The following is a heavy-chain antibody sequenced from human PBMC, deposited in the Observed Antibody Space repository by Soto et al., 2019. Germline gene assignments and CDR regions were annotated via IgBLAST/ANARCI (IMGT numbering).Heavy chain of an antibody. CDR2: ISWDSGKI. CDR3: AKEGGHSYSHYGMDV. Sequence: SLGLSCVASGFLFDDYAMHWVRQAPGKCLEGVSGISWDSGKIGYADSVKGRFTISRDNAKNSLYLQMNSLRTEDTALYYCAKEGGHSYSHYGMDVWGQGTTVTVSS. J-gene: IGHJ6*02. CDR1: GFLFDDYA. D-gene: IGHD4-4*01. V-gene: IGHV3-9*01.